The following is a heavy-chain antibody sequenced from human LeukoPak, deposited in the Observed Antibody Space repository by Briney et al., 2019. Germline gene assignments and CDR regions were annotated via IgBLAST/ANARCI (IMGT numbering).Heavy chain of an antibody. V-gene: IGHV3-23*01. D-gene: IGHD3-22*01. CDR3: ARADDGTGYPRIPFDN. J-gene: IGHJ4*02. Sequence: PRGSLRTSCAASGFTLSKHAMSWVRLAPGKGLEWVSGISGSGGGGSTYYADSVKGRFTISRDNSKNTLYLQMNSLRAEDTALYYCARADDGTGYPRIPFDNWGQRHLHTVSS. CDR2: ISGSGGGGST. CDR1: GFTLSKHA.